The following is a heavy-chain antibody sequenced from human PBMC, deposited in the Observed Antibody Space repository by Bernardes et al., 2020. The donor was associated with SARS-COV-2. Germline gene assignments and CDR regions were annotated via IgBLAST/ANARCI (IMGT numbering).Heavy chain of an antibody. CDR2: ISGSGAGT. CDR1: GFTFINYA. V-gene: IGHV3-23*01. CDR3: AKDLYGVGATYDY. J-gene: IGHJ4*02. Sequence: GGSLRLSCAASGFTFINYAMSWVRQAPGKGLEWVSAISGSGAGTYYADSVKGRFTISRDNSKNTLYLQMNSLRAEDTAVYYCAKDLYGVGATYDYWGQGTLVTVSS. D-gene: IGHD1-26*01.